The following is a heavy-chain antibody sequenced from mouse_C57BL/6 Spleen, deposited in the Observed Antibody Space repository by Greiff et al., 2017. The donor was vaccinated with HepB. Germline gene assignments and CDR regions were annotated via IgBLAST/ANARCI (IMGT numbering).Heavy chain of an antibody. Sequence: DVKLVESGGGLVKPGGSLKLSCAASGFTFSSYAMSWVRQTPEKRLEWVATISDGGSYTYYPDNVKGRFTISRDNAKNNLYLQMSHLKSEDTAMYYCARGYYGSSPFDYWGQGTTLTVSS. CDR2: ISDGGSYT. J-gene: IGHJ2*01. CDR1: GFTFSSYA. V-gene: IGHV5-4*03. D-gene: IGHD1-1*01. CDR3: ARGYYGSSPFDY.